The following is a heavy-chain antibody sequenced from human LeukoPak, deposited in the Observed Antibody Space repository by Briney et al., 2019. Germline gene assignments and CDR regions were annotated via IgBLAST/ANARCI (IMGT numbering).Heavy chain of an antibody. V-gene: IGHV3-7*03. CDR2: IKQDGSDK. CDR1: GFIFSSYW. J-gene: IGHJ4*02. CDR3: ARAYGSGSSYHPDY. D-gene: IGHD3-10*01. Sequence: QPGGSLRLSCAASGFIFSSYWMTWVRQAPGKGLEWVANIKQDGSDKYYVDSVKGRFTISRDNAKNSLYLQMNSLRSDNTAVYYCARAYGSGSSYHPDYWGLGTLVTVSS.